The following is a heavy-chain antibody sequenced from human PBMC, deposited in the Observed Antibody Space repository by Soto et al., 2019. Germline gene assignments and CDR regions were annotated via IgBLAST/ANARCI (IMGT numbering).Heavy chain of an antibody. V-gene: IGHV2-5*02. CDR1: GCSLSTSGVG. Sequence: TPAHTLTGTFAGCSLSTSGVGVDWIRQPPAKALEWLAIIYYDDDKRYSPSLKSRLTITTDTSKNKADLKLTNMEPVDTATYYCAHSRHPVEYSSSSPFDYWGQGTMVTVSS. D-gene: IGHD6-6*01. CDR3: AHSRHPVEYSSSSPFDY. CDR2: IYYDDDK. J-gene: IGHJ4*02.